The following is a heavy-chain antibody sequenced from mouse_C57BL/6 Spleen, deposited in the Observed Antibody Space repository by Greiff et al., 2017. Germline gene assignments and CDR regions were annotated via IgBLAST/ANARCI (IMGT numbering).Heavy chain of an antibody. CDR2: IYPRSGNT. Sequence: QVQLQQSGAELARPGASVKLSCKASGYTFTSYGISWVKQRTGQGLEWIGEIYPRSGNTYYNEKFKGKATLTADNSSSTAYMELRSLTSADSAVYFCAIRGSNSYYFDYWGQGTTLTVSS. V-gene: IGHV1-81*01. J-gene: IGHJ2*01. D-gene: IGHD2-5*01. CDR1: GYTFTSYG. CDR3: AIRGSNSYYFDY.